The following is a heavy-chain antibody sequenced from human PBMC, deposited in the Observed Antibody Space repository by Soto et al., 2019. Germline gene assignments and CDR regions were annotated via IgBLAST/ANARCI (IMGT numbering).Heavy chain of an antibody. Sequence: GASVKVSCKVSGYTLTELSMHWVRQAPGKGLEWMGGFDPEDGETIYAQRFQGRVTMTEDTSTDTAYMELSSLRSDDTAVYYCARGGPGMTTVVKRVYYYYGMDVWGQGTTVTVSS. CDR1: GYTLTELS. D-gene: IGHD4-17*01. V-gene: IGHV1-24*01. CDR3: ARGGPGMTTVVKRVYYYYGMDV. CDR2: FDPEDGET. J-gene: IGHJ6*02.